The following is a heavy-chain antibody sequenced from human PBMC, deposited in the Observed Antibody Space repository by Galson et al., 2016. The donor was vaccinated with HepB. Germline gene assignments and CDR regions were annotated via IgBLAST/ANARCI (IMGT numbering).Heavy chain of an antibody. J-gene: IGHJ4*02. Sequence: QSGAEVKKPGESLRISCKGSGYSFTSYRISWVRQMPGKGLEWMGRIDPSDSYTIYSPSFQVLLTISVDKSISTAYLQWTLRASDTAMYYCAREYSSNWYFDYWGQGTLVTVSS. CDR1: GYSFTSYR. D-gene: IGHD6-13*01. V-gene: IGHV5-10-1*01. CDR3: AREYSSNWYFDY. CDR2: IDPSDSYT.